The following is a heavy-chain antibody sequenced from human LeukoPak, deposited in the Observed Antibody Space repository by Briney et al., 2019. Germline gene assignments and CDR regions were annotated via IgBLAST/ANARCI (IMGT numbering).Heavy chain of an antibody. CDR1: GYTFIDYY. Sequence: GASVKVSLTASGYTFIDYYMHWVRQAPGHGLEWLGWINLNSGGTHYVQKLQGRVSMTRDTSISTAYMELSSLRSDDTAVYYCTRGGDYEGPNSFENWGQGTLVTVSS. J-gene: IGHJ4*02. V-gene: IGHV1-2*02. CDR2: INLNSGGT. D-gene: IGHD3-22*01. CDR3: TRGGDYEGPNSFEN.